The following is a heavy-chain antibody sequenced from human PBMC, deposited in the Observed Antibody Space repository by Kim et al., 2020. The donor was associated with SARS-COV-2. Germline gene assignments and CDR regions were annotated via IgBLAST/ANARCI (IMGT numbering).Heavy chain of an antibody. Sequence: GGSLRLSCAASGFTFSSYWMHWVRQAPEKGLVWVSRINNDGSGTSYADSVKGRFTISRDNAKNTLYLQMNSLRVEDTAVYYCVRGSGNYGYGMGVWGQGTTVTVSS. V-gene: IGHV3-74*01. J-gene: IGHJ6*02. D-gene: IGHD3-3*01. CDR1: GFTFSSYW. CDR3: VRGSGNYGYGMGV. CDR2: INNDGSGT.